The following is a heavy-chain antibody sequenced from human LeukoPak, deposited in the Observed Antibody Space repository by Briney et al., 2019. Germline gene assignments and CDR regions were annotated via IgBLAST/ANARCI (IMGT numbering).Heavy chain of an antibody. Sequence: ASETLSLTCAVSGGSITTTNWWGWVRQPPGKGLEWIGEIYHTGSTNYNYSPSLTNRVTILVDKSKNQFSLKLSSVTAADTAVYYCARAYCSSTSCYMDVWGKGTTVTVSS. D-gene: IGHD2-2*01. CDR3: ARAYCSSTSCYMDV. J-gene: IGHJ6*04. V-gene: IGHV4-4*02. CDR2: IYHTGST. CDR1: GGSITTTNW.